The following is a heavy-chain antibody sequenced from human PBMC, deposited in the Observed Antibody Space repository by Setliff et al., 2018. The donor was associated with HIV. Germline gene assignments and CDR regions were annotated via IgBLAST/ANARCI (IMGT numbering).Heavy chain of an antibody. D-gene: IGHD1-26*01. J-gene: IGHJ4*02. CDR1: GFTFSSYA. CDR2: ISGSGGST. CDR3: TRDPVGAVLSYFDY. V-gene: IGHV3-23*01. Sequence: PGGSLRLSCAASGFTFSSYAMSWVRQAPGKGLEWVSTISGSGGSTYYADSVKGRFTISRDNAKNSLYLQMNSLRAEAMAIYYCTRDPVGAVLSYFDYWGQGSLVTVSS.